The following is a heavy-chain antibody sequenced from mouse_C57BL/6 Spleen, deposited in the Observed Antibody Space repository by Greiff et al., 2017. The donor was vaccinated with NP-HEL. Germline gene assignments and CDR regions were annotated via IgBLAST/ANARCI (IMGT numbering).Heavy chain of an antibody. Sequence: EVKLMESEGGLVQPGSSMKLSCTASGFTFSDYYMAWVRQVPEKGLEWVANINYDGSSTYYLDSLKSRFIISRDNAKNILYLQMSSLKSEDTATYYCAREGGLRGYFDYWGQGTTLTVSS. CDR3: AREGGLRGYFDY. CDR1: GFTFSDYY. CDR2: INYDGSST. D-gene: IGHD2-4*01. V-gene: IGHV5-16*01. J-gene: IGHJ2*01.